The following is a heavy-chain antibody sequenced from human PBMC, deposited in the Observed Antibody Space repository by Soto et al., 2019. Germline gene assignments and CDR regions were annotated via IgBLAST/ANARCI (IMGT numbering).Heavy chain of an antibody. V-gene: IGHV1-46*03. D-gene: IGHD2-21*02. Sequence: QVQLVQSGAEVKKPGASVKVSCKASGYTFTSYYMHWVRQAPGQGLEWMGIINPSGGSTSYAQKFQGRVTMTRDTSTSTVYKELSSLRSEDMAVYYCASGGNALAYCGSDCPTYDAFDIWGQGTMVTVSS. CDR2: INPSGGST. CDR3: ASGGNALAYCGSDCPTYDAFDI. J-gene: IGHJ3*02. CDR1: GYTFTSYY.